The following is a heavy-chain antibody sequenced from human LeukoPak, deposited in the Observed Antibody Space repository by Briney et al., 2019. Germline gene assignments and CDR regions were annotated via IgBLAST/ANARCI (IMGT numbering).Heavy chain of an antibody. Sequence: AVKVSCMASGGTFSSYAISWVRQAPGQGLEWMGGIFLIFGTANNAQKCQGRVTITTDESTSTAYMELSSLRSEDTAVYYCARSDIVATVNFDYWGQGTLVTVSS. CDR1: GGTFSSYA. J-gene: IGHJ4*02. D-gene: IGHD5-12*01. CDR3: ARSDIVATVNFDY. CDR2: IFLIFGTA. V-gene: IGHV1-69*05.